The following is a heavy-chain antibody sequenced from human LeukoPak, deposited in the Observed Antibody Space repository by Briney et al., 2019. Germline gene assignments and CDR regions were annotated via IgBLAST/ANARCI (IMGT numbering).Heavy chain of an antibody. V-gene: IGHV3-30*02. CDR2: IRYDGSNK. J-gene: IGHJ3*02. CDR1: GFTFSSYG. CDR3: AKVLIRGYCSGGSCFDAFDI. D-gene: IGHD2-15*01. Sequence: GGSLRLSCAASGFTFSSYGMHWVRQAPGKGLEWVAFIRYDGSNKYCADSVKGRFTISRDNSKNTLYLQMNSLRAEDTAVYYCAKVLIRGYCSGGSCFDAFDIWGQGTMVTVSS.